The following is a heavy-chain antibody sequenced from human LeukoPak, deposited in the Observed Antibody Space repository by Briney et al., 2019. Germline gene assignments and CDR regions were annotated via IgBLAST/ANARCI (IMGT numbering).Heavy chain of an antibody. CDR2: ISYDGSNK. D-gene: IGHD3-22*01. J-gene: IGHJ4*02. Sequence: PGGSLRLSCAASGFTFSSYGMHWVRQAPGKGLEWVAVISYDGSNKYYAVSVKGRFTISRDNSKNTLYLQMNSLRAEDTAVYYCAKADSSGLFDYWGQGTLVTVSS. CDR1: GFTFSSYG. V-gene: IGHV3-30*18. CDR3: AKADSSGLFDY.